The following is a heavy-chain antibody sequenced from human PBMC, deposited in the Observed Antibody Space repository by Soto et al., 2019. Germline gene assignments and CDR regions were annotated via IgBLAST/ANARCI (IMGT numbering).Heavy chain of an antibody. CDR3: AREDKLIFPYYYGMDV. CDR2: ISAYNGNT. D-gene: IGHD3-9*01. CDR1: GYTFTSYG. V-gene: IGHV1-18*04. J-gene: IGHJ6*02. Sequence: ASVKVSCKASGYTFTSYGISWVRQAPGQGLEWMGWISAYNGNTNYAQKLQGRVTMTTDTSTSTAYMELRSLRSDDTAVYYCAREDKLIFPYYYGMDVWGQGTPVTVSS.